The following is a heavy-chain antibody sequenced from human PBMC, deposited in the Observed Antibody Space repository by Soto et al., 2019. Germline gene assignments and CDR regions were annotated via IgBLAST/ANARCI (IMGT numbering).Heavy chain of an antibody. D-gene: IGHD3-10*01. Sequence: SETLSLTCTVSGGSISSSSYYWGWIRQPPGKGLEWIGNIYYSGSTYYNPSLKSRVTISVDTSKNQFSLKLSSVTAADTAVYYCIGAPWFGELSGFDYWGQGTLVTVSS. J-gene: IGHJ4*02. CDR2: IYYSGST. CDR1: GGSISSSSYY. CDR3: IGAPWFGELSGFDY. V-gene: IGHV4-39*01.